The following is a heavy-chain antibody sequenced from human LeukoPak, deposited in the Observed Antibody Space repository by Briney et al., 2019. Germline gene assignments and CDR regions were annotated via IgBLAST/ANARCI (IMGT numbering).Heavy chain of an antibody. V-gene: IGHV4-59*01. Sequence: SETLSLTCTVSGGSISSYYWSWIRQPPGKGLEWIGYIYYSGSTNYNPSLKSRVTISVDTSKNQFSLKLSSVTAADTAVYYCARDIAVGPGDAFDIWGQGTMVTVSS. CDR2: IYYSGST. CDR3: ARDIAVGPGDAFDI. CDR1: GGSISSYY. D-gene: IGHD6-19*01. J-gene: IGHJ3*02.